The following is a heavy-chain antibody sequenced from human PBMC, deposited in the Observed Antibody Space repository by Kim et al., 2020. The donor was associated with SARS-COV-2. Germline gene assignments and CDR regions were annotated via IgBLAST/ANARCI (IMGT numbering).Heavy chain of an antibody. J-gene: IGHJ4*02. D-gene: IGHD6-13*01. CDR1: GFTFSSYS. Sequence: VGSLRLSCAASGFTFSSYSMNWVRQAPGKGLVWVSSISSSRSYINYADSVKGRFTISRDNAKNSLYLQMNSLRAEDTAVYYCERGSIAAAGQVFDYWGQGTLVTVSS. CDR2: ISSSRSYI. V-gene: IGHV3-21*01. CDR3: ERGSIAAAGQVFDY.